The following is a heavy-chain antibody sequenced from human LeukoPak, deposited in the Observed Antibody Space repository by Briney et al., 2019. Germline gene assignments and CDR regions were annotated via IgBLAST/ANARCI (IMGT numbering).Heavy chain of an antibody. CDR3: AREIRSIAVAGMDY. Sequence: HPGGSLRLSCAASGFTVSSNYMSWVRQAPGKGLEWVANIKQDGSEKYYVDSVKGRFTISRDNAKNSLYLQMNSLRAEDTAVYYCAREIRSIAVAGMDYWGQGTLVTVSS. CDR2: IKQDGSEK. V-gene: IGHV3-7*03. D-gene: IGHD6-19*01. J-gene: IGHJ4*02. CDR1: GFTVSSNY.